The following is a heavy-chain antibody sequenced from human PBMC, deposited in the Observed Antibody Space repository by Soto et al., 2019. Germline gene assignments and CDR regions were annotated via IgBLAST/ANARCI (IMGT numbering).Heavy chain of an antibody. CDR1: GYTFTSYG. CDR3: ARDNYDSSGYYYGYPLY. Sequence: ASVKVSCKASGYTFTSYGVSWVRQAPGQGLEWMGWISAYNGNTNYAQKLQGRVTMTTDTSTSTAYMELRSLRSDDTAVYYCARDNYDSSGYYYGYPLYWGQGTLVTVSS. CDR2: ISAYNGNT. D-gene: IGHD3-22*01. J-gene: IGHJ4*02. V-gene: IGHV1-18*01.